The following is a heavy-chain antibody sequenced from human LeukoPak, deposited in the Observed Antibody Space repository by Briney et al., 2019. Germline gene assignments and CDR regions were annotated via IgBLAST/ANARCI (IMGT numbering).Heavy chain of an antibody. V-gene: IGHV1-69*13. CDR1: GGTFSSYA. CDR3: ARGRGYCSSTSCLRGDYYYYMVL. J-gene: IGHJ6*03. Sequence: SVKVSCKASGGTFSSYAISWVRQAPGQGLEWMGGIIPIFGTANYAQKFQGRVTITADESTSTAYMELSSLRSEDTAVYYCARGRGYCSSTSCLRGDYYYYMVLWGKGTTVTVSS. CDR2: IIPIFGTA. D-gene: IGHD2-2*01.